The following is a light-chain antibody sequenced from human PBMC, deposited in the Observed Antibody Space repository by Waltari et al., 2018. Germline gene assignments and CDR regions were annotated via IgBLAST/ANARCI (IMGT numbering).Light chain of an antibody. Sequence: QSVLTQPPSASGTPGQRVPLPCLGSRPNVEGTSLNWFQQPPGTAPKLLIYTNHRRPSGVPDRFSGSKSGTSASLAISGLQSEDEVVYYCAVWDNSLNGLLFGGGTKVTAL. CDR1: RPNVEGTS. J-gene: IGLJ2*01. CDR2: TNH. V-gene: IGLV1-44*01. CDR3: AVWDNSLNGLL.